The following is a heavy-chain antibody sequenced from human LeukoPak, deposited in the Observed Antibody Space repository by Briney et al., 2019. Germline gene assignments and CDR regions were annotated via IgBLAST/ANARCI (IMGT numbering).Heavy chain of an antibody. J-gene: IGHJ6*03. CDR1: GYSFTGYY. Sequence: ASVKVSCKASGYSFTGYYIHWVRQAPGQGLEWMGWINPNGGGTNYRKKFQGWVTMTRDTSISTAYMELSRLRSDDTAVYYCARRGYYYYYMDVWGKGTTVTVSS. V-gene: IGHV1-2*04. CDR2: INPNGGGT. CDR3: ARRGYYYYYMDV.